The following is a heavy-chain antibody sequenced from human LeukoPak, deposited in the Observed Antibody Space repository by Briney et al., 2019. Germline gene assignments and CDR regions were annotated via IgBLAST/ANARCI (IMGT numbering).Heavy chain of an antibody. CDR3: ARERYYYDSSGYHSDAFDI. D-gene: IGHD3-22*01. J-gene: IGHJ3*02. CDR2: IYTSGST. CDR1: GGSISSYY. Sequence: PSETLSLTCTVSGGSISSYYWSWIRQPAGKGLEWIGRIYTSGSTNYNPSLKSRVTMSVDTSKNQFSLKLSSVTAADTAVYYCARERYYYDSSGYHSDAFDIWGQGTMATVSS. V-gene: IGHV4-4*07.